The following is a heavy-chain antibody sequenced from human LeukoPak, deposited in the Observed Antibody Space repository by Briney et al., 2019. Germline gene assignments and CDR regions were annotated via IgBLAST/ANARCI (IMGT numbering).Heavy chain of an antibody. V-gene: IGHV4-59*01. J-gene: IGHJ4*02. CDR3: ARAPGYCSGGSCYSGPYYDYVWGSYHLDY. CDR1: GGSISSYY. CDR2: IYYSGST. Sequence: PSETLFLTCTVSGGSISSYYWSWIRQPPGKGLEWIGYIYYSGSTNYNPSLKSRVTISVDTSKNQFSLKLSSVTAADTAVYYCARAPGYCSGGSCYSGPYYDYVWGSYHLDYWGQGTLVTVSS. D-gene: IGHD2-15*01.